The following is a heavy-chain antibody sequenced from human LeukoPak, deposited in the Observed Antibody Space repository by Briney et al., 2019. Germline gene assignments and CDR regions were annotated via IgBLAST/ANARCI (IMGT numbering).Heavy chain of an antibody. CDR3: ARDTTSYCRGGSCYSVFDY. Sequence: SVKVSCKASGGTFSSYAISWVRQAPGQGLEWMGGIIPIFGTANYAQKFQGRVTITADESTSTAYMELSSLRSEDTAVYYCARDTTSYCRGGSCYSVFDYWGQGTLVTVSS. CDR1: GGTFSSYA. V-gene: IGHV1-69*13. J-gene: IGHJ4*02. D-gene: IGHD2-15*01. CDR2: IIPIFGTA.